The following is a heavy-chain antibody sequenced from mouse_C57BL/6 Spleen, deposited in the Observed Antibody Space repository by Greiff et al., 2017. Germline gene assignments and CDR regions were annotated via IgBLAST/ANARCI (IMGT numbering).Heavy chain of an antibody. CDR3: TREGKIYYDCDSWFAY. J-gene: IGHJ3*01. D-gene: IGHD2-4*01. V-gene: IGHV1-15*01. CDR2: IDPETGGT. Sequence: QVQLKQSGAELVRPGASVTLSCKASGYTFTDYEMHWVKQTPVHGLEWIGAIDPETGGTAYNQKFKGKAILTADKSSSTAYMELRSLTSEDSAFYYCTREGKIYYDCDSWFAYWGQGTLVTFSA. CDR1: GYTFTDYE.